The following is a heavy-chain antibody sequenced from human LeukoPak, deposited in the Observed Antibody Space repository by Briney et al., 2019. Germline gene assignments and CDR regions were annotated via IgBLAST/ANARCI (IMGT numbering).Heavy chain of an antibody. J-gene: IGHJ5*02. V-gene: IGHV1-2*04. CDR1: GYTFTNFG. CDR3: AREFAYGSSPMHWFDP. D-gene: IGHD3-10*01. Sequence: ASVKVSCRASGYTFTNFGITWVRQAPGQGLEWMGWINPNSGGTNYAQKFQGWVTMTRDTSISTAYMELSRLRSDDTAVYYCAREFAYGSSPMHWFDPWGQRTLVTVSS. CDR2: INPNSGGT.